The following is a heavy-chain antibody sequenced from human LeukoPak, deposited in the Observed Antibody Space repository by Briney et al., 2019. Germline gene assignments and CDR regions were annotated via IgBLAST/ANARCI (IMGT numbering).Heavy chain of an antibody. CDR2: ISSSSIYI. CDR1: GFTFSNYR. V-gene: IGHV3-21*04. Sequence: GGSLRLSCAASGFTFSNYRMNWVRQAPGKGLEWVSSISSSSIYIYYADSLKGRFTISRDNAKNSLYLQMNSLRAEDTAVYYCAKDPDCTSGICYTFFDYWGQGTLVTVSS. J-gene: IGHJ4*02. D-gene: IGHD2-8*01. CDR3: AKDPDCTSGICYTFFDY.